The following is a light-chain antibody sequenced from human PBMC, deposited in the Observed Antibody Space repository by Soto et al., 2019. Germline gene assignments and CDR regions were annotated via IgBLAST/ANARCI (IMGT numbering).Light chain of an antibody. V-gene: IGKV3-20*01. CDR2: GAS. CDR3: QQYNNWPPVT. J-gene: IGKJ1*01. Sequence: EIVLMQSPGTLSLSPGERATLSCRASQSVSSSYLAWYQQKPGQAPRLLIFGASSRATGIPDRFSGSGSGTEFTLTISSLQSEDFAVYYCQQYNNWPPVTFGQGTKVDIK. CDR1: QSVSSSY.